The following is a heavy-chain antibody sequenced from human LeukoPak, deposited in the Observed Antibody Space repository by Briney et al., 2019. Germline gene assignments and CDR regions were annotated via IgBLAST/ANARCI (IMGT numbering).Heavy chain of an antibody. Sequence: GGSLRLSCAASGFTFSDYYMSWIRQAPGKGLEWVSYISNSGSTIYYADSVKGRFTISRDNAKNSLYLQMNSLRAEDTAVYYCARDLGILQRNMDVWGQGTLVTVSS. D-gene: IGHD6-13*01. V-gene: IGHV3-11*01. CDR2: ISNSGSTI. CDR1: GFTFSDYY. CDR3: ARDLGILQRNMDV. J-gene: IGHJ4*02.